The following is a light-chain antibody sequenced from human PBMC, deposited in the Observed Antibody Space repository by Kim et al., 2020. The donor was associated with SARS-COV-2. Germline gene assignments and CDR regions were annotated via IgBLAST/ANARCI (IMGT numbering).Light chain of an antibody. Sequence: GQRVTSSCSGSISNTGRKHAYGYQQFPGTAPKLLVYGNDQRPSGVPDRFSGSKSGTSASLAISGLRTEDEADYYCATWDASLDAWVFGGGTQLTVL. CDR2: GND. CDR3: ATWDASLDAWV. CDR1: ISNTGRKH. V-gene: IGLV1-47*01. J-gene: IGLJ3*02.